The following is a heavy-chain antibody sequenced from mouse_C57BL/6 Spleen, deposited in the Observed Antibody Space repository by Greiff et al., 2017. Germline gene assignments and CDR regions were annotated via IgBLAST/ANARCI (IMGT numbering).Heavy chain of an antibody. CDR2: INPNNGGT. CDR3: ARTGCDPY. D-gene: IGHD3-3*01. V-gene: IGHV1-26*01. J-gene: IGHJ3*01. CDR1: GYTFTDYY. Sequence: EVQLQQSGPELVKPGASVKISCKASGYTFTDYYMNWVKQSHGKSLEWIGDINPNNGGTSYNQKFKGKATLTVDKSSSTAYMELRSLTSEDSAVYYCARTGCDPYWGQGTLVTVSA.